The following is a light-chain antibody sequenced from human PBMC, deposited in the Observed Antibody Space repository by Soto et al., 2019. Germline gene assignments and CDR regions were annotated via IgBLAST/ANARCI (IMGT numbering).Light chain of an antibody. CDR3: QQANSFPWT. J-gene: IGKJ1*01. CDR2: AAS. Sequence: DIQMTQSPSSVSAPVGDRVTITWRASQGVGSWLAWYQQKPGKAPKLLIFAASSLQSGVPSRFSGSGSGTDFTLTISSLQPEDVASYYCQQANSFPWTFGQGTKVEIK. CDR1: QGVGSW. V-gene: IGKV1-12*01.